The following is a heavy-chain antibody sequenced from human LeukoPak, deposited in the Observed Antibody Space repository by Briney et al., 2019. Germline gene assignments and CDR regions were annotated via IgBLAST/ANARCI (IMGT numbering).Heavy chain of an antibody. CDR3: ARDFIAVAGTHYYYYMDV. CDR1: GFTFSSYR. D-gene: IGHD6-19*01. Sequence: PGGSLRLSCAASGFTFSSYRMSWVRQAPGKGLEWVANIKQDGSEKYYVDSVKGRFTISRDNAKNSLYLQMNSLRAEDTAVYYCARDFIAVAGTHYYYYMDVWGKGTTVTVSS. V-gene: IGHV3-7*01. CDR2: IKQDGSEK. J-gene: IGHJ6*03.